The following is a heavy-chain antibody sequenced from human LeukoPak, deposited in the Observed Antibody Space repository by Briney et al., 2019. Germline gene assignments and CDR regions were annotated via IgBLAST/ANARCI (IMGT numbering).Heavy chain of an antibody. CDR2: ISSSSSYI. D-gene: IGHD3-22*01. Sequence: TGGSLRLSCAASGFTFSSYSMNWVRQAPGKGLELVSSISSSSSYIYYPDSVKGRFTISRDNAKNSLYLQMNSLRAEDTAVYYCARDKSYYYDLGVWGQGTTVTVSS. J-gene: IGHJ6*02. V-gene: IGHV3-21*01. CDR1: GFTFSSYS. CDR3: ARDKSYYYDLGV.